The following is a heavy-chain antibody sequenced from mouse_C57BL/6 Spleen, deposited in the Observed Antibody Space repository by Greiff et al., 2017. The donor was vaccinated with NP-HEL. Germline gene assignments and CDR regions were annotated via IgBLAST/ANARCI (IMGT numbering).Heavy chain of an antibody. CDR1: GYSITSGYY. Sequence: EVQVVESGPGLVKPSQSLSLTCSVTGYSITSGYYWNWIRQFPGNKLEWMGYISYDGSNNYNPSLKNRISISRDTSKNQFFLKLNSVTTEDTATYYCAKSALYYSNPYWYFDVWGTGTTVTVSS. D-gene: IGHD2-5*01. V-gene: IGHV3-6*01. CDR2: ISYDGSN. J-gene: IGHJ1*03. CDR3: AKSALYYSNPYWYFDV.